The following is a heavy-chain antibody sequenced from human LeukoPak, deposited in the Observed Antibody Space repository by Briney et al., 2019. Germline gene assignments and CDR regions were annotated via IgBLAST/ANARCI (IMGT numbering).Heavy chain of an antibody. Sequence: SETLSLTCTVSGGSISSYYWSWIRQPPGKGLEWIGYIYYSGSTNYNPSLKSRVTISVDTSKNQFSLKLSSVTAVDTAVYYCARDYYDSSGYYESYWYFDLWGRGTLVTVSS. D-gene: IGHD3-22*01. J-gene: IGHJ2*01. CDR1: GGSISSYY. V-gene: IGHV4-59*01. CDR3: ARDYYDSSGYYESYWYFDL. CDR2: IYYSGST.